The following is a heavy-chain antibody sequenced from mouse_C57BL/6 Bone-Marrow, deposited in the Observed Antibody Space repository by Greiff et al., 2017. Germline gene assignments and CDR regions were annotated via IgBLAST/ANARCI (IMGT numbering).Heavy chain of an antibody. J-gene: IGHJ3*01. CDR3: TFLRGWFAY. CDR2: IDPENGDT. V-gene: IGHV14-4*01. CDR1: GFNIKDDY. Sequence: VHVKQSGAELVRPGASVKLSCTASGFNIKDDYMNWVKQRPEQGLEWIGWIDPENGDTEYASKFQGKATITADTSSNTAYLQLSSLTSEDTAVYYCTFLRGWFAYWGQGTLVTVSA. D-gene: IGHD1-1*01.